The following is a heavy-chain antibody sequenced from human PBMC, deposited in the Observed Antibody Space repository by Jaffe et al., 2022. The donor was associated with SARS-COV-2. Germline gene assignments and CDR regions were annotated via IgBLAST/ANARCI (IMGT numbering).Heavy chain of an antibody. J-gene: IGHJ6*02. V-gene: IGHV4-31*03. CDR2: IYYSGST. CDR3: ARDWAMTTVRQDYYYYGMDV. D-gene: IGHD4-17*01. CDR1: GGSISSGGYY. Sequence: QVQLQESGPGLVKPSQTLSLTCTVSGGSISSGGYYWSWIRQHPGKGLEWIGYIYYSGSTYYNPSLKSRVTISVDTSKNQFSLKLSSVTAADTAVYYCARDWAMTTVRQDYYYYGMDVWGQGTTVTVSS.